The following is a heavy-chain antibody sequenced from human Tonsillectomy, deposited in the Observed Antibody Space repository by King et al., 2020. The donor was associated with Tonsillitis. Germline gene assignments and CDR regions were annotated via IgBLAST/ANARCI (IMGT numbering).Heavy chain of an antibody. CDR3: AKYVGLRYFDWPYRFGAFDI. V-gene: IGHV3-43*02. D-gene: IGHD3-9*01. CDR2: ISGDGGST. Sequence: VQLVESGGGVVQPGGSLRLSCAASGFTFDDYAMHWVRQAPGKGLEWVSLISGDGGSTYYADSVKGRFTISRDNSKNSLYLQMNSLRTEDTALYYCAKYVGLRYFDWPYRFGAFDIWGQGTMVTVSS. CDR1: GFTFDDYA. J-gene: IGHJ3*02.